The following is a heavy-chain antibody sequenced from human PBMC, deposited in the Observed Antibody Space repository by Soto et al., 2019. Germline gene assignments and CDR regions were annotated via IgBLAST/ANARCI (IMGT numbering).Heavy chain of an antibody. CDR3: ARKALAEKRHCSGGSCYIDY. V-gene: IGHV3-11*01. CDR1: GFTFSDYY. J-gene: IGHJ4*02. D-gene: IGHD2-15*01. Sequence: GGSVRLSCAASGFTFSDYYMSWIRQAPGKGLEWVSYISSSGSTIYYADSVKGRFTISRDNAKNSLYLQMNSLRAEDTAVYYCARKALAEKRHCSGGSCYIDYWGQGTLVTVSS. CDR2: ISSSGSTI.